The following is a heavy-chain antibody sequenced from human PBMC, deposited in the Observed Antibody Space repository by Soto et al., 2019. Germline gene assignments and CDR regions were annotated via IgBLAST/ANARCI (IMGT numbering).Heavy chain of an antibody. CDR2: VYYRGRS. CDR3: ARQRTTVPTQAYFDY. CDR1: GGCVTNSSYY. D-gene: IGHD4-17*01. J-gene: IGHJ4*02. Sequence: ETLSLTCTVSGGCVTNSSYYWGWIRQSPGKGLEWIGSVYYRGRSYSKSSVKSRVTISVDTSKNRFSLTLNSVTASDTAVYFCARQRTTVPTQAYFDYWGPGALVTVSS. V-gene: IGHV4-39*01.